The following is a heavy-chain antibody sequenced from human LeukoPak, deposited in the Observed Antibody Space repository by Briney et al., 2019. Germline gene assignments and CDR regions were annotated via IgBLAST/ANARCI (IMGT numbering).Heavy chain of an antibody. V-gene: IGHV3-21*01. J-gene: IGHJ4*02. CDR1: GFTFSSYS. D-gene: IGHD2-2*01. CDR3: ARGFCSSTSCYQGPFDF. CDR2: ISSSSSYI. Sequence: GGSLRLSCAASGFTFSSYSMTWVRQAPGKGLEWVSSISSSSSYIYYADSVKGRFTISRDNAKNSLYLQMNSLRAEDTAVYYCARGFCSSTSCYQGPFDFWGQGTLVTVSS.